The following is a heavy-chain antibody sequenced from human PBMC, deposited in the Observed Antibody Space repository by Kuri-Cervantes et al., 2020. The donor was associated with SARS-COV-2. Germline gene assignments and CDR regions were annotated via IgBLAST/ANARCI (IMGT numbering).Heavy chain of an antibody. CDR2: IYYSGST. J-gene: IGHJ4*02. CDR3: ARSGLMVYATEFDY. CDR1: GGSISSYY. Sequence: ESLKISCTVSGGSISSYYWSWIRQPPGKGLEWIGYIYYSGSTNYNPSLKSRVTISVDTSKNQFSLKLSSVTAADTAVYYCARSGLMVYATEFDYWGQGTLVTVSS. V-gene: IGHV4-59*01. D-gene: IGHD2-8*01.